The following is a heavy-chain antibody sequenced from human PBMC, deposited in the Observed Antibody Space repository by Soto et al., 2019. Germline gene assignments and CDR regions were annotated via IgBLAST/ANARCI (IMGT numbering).Heavy chain of an antibody. CDR1: GFTFSSYA. V-gene: IGHV3-23*01. D-gene: IGHD6-19*01. CDR3: AKDSSGWWDYTDY. CDR2: ISGSGGST. Sequence: GGSLRLSCAASGFTFSSYAMSWVRQAPGKGLEWVSAISGSGGSTYYADSVKGRFTISRDNSKNTLYPQMNSLRAEDTAVYYCAKDSSGWWDYTDYWGQGTLVTVSS. J-gene: IGHJ4*02.